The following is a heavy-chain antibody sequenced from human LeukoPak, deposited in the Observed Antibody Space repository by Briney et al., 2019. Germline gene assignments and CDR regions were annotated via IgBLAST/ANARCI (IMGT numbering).Heavy chain of an antibody. CDR1: GYTFTGYY. D-gene: IGHD3-9*01. Sequence: GASVKVSCKASGYTFTGYYMHWVRQAPGQGLEWMGWINPNSGGTNYAQKFQGRVTMTRDTSISTAYMELSRLRSDDTAVYYCARGAGNYYDILTGPDYWGQGTLVTVSS. CDR3: ARGAGNYYDILTGPDY. J-gene: IGHJ4*02. CDR2: INPNSGGT. V-gene: IGHV1-2*02.